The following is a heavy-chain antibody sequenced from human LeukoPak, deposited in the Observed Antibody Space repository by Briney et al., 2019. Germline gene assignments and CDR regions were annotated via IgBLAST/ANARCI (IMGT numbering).Heavy chain of an antibody. V-gene: IGHV6-1*01. Sequence: SQTLSLTCAISGDSVSSNSAAWNWIRQSPSRGLEWLGRTYYRSKWSNDYAVSVRSRIAINPDTSKNQFSLQLNSVTPADAAVYYCVRSRGGDFDHWGQGTLVTVSS. CDR2: TYYRSKWSN. D-gene: IGHD3-16*01. CDR3: VRSRGGDFDH. CDR1: GDSVSSNSAA. J-gene: IGHJ4*02.